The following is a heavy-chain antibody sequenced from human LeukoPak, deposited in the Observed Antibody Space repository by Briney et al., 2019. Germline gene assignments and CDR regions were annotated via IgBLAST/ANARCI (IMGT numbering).Heavy chain of an antibody. D-gene: IGHD3-9*01. CDR1: GGSISSSSYY. CDR3: VRDRAPFDWSPSFDY. V-gene: IGHV4-39*07. Sequence: SETLSLTCTVSGGSISSSSYYWGWIRQPPGKGLEWIGGIYYSGSTYYNPSLKSRVTISVDTSKNQFSLKLSSVTAADTAVYYCVRDRAPFDWSPSFDYWGQGTLVTVSS. J-gene: IGHJ4*02. CDR2: IYYSGST.